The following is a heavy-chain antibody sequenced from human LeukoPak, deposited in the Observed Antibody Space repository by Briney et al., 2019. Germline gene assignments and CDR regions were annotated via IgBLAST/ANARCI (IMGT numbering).Heavy chain of an antibody. D-gene: IGHD2-15*01. CDR3: ARDETIHCSGGSCYPTVGFGFDY. J-gene: IGHJ4*02. CDR2: INPSGGST. V-gene: IGHV1-46*01. CDR1: GYTFTDYY. Sequence: GASVKVSCKASGYTFTDYYMHWVRQAPGQGLEWMGIINPSGGSTSYAQKFQGRVTMTRDTSTSTVYMELSSLRSEDTAVYYCARDETIHCSGGSCYPTVGFGFDYWGQGTLVTVSS.